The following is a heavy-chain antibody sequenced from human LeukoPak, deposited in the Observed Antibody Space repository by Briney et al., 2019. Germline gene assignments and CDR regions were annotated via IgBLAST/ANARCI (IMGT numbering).Heavy chain of an antibody. CDR2: IKQDGSEK. J-gene: IGHJ4*02. V-gene: IGHV3-7*03. Sequence: PGGSLRLSCAASGFTLSSYWMSWVRQAPGKGLEWVANIKQDGSEKYYVDSVKGRFTISRDNAKNSLYLQMNSLRAEDTAVYYCARERDFWSGYHFDYWGQGTLVTVSS. CDR3: ARERDFWSGYHFDY. CDR1: GFTLSSYW. D-gene: IGHD3-3*01.